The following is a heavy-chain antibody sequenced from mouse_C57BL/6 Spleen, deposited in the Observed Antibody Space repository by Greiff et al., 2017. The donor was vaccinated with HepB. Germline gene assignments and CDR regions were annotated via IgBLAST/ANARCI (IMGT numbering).Heavy chain of an antibody. V-gene: IGHV1-61*01. CDR3: ARERAPYYFDY. Sequence: QVQLQQPGAELVRPGSSVKLSCKASGYTFTSYWMDWVKQRPGQGLEWIGNIYPSDSETHYNQKFKDKATLTVDKSSSTAYMQLSSLTSEDSAVYYCARERAPYYFDYWGQGTTLTVSS. CDR1: GYTFTSYW. J-gene: IGHJ2*01. CDR2: IYPSDSET. D-gene: IGHD3-3*01.